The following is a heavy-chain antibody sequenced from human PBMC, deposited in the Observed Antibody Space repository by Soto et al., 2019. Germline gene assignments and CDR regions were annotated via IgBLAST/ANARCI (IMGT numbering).Heavy chain of an antibody. J-gene: IGHJ4*02. CDR3: AGTVEGRGPFDC. CDR2: IYYSGST. CDR1: GGSISSYY. D-gene: IGHD1-1*01. V-gene: IGHV4-59*01. Sequence: SETLSLTCTVSGGSISSYYWSWIRQPPGKGLEWIGYIYYSGSTNYNPSLKSRVTISVDTSKNQFSLKLSSVTAADTPAYYCAGTVEGRGPFDCWGKGTLVTVSS.